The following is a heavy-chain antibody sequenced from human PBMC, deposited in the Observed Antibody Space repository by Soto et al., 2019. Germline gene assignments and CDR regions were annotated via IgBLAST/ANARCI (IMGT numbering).Heavy chain of an antibody. V-gene: IGHV3-23*01. CDR3: AKTFSDNWLLDY. CDR2: MSGSGTST. Sequence: GGSLRLSCAASGFTFSSYAMSWVRQAPGKGLEWVSAMSGSGTSTYYADSVKGRFTISRDNSQSTLYLQMTGLRGEDAAIYYCAKTFSDNWLLDYWGPGTLVTVSS. D-gene: IGHD1-1*01. J-gene: IGHJ4*02. CDR1: GFTFSSYA.